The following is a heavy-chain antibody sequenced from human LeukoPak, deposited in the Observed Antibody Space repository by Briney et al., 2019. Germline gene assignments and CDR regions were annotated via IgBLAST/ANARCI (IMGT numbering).Heavy chain of an antibody. V-gene: IGHV3-23*01. CDR1: GFTFSGFA. CDR2: ILANGFTQ. D-gene: IGHD4-17*01. CDR3: AKDLTYGDGRWEFAS. J-gene: IGHJ5*01. Sequence: GGSLRLSCAASGFTFSGFAMAWVRQIPGKGLEWISGILANGFTQYYADSVRGRFTISRDNSRDTLFLEMSSLRGDDTAICFCAKDLTYGDGRWEFASWGQGTLVTVA.